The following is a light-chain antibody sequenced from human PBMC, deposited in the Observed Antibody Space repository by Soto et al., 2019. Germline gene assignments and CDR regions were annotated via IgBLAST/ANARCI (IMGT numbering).Light chain of an antibody. CDR2: AAS. V-gene: IGKV1-39*01. Sequence: DIQMAQSPSSLSASVGDRVTITCRASQSISSYLNWYQHKPGKAPKLLIYAASSLQTGVPSRFSGSRSGTDFALTISSLQRDDFATYYCQQTDSYPWTFGQVTKVDIK. CDR1: QSISSY. J-gene: IGKJ1*01. CDR3: QQTDSYPWT.